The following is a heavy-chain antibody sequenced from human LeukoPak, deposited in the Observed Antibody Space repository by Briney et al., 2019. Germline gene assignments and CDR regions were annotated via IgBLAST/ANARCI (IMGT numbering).Heavy chain of an antibody. Sequence: QPGGSLRLSCAASGFTFSIHNMDWVRQAPGKGLEWISYINSGGDATHYADSVKGRFTISRDNSKNTLSLQMNSLRAEDTAVYYCASEVSHYYDNSGYGYWGQGTLVTVSS. V-gene: IGHV3-48*01. CDR3: ASEVSHYYDNSGYGY. J-gene: IGHJ4*02. D-gene: IGHD3-22*01. CDR1: GFTFSIHN. CDR2: INSGGDAT.